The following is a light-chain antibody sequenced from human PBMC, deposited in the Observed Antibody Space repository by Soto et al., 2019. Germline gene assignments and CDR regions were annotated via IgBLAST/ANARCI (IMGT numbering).Light chain of an antibody. CDR3: QQSYSTTWT. CDR1: QGISTY. V-gene: IGKV1-39*01. CDR2: AAS. Sequence: DIQMTQSPPSLSASVADRVTITCRESQGISTYLNWYQQKPGKAPKLLIYAASSLQSGVPSRFSGSGSETDFTLTISSLQPEDFATYSCQQSYSTTWTFGQGTNVDIK. J-gene: IGKJ1*01.